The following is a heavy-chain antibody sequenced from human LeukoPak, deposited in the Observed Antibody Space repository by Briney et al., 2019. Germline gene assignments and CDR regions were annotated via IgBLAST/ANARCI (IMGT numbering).Heavy chain of an antibody. CDR1: GYSFTSYW. D-gene: IGHD3-3*01. Sequence: GESLKISCKGSGYSFTSYWIGWVRQMPGKGLEWVGIIYPGDSDTRYSPSFQGQVTISADKSISTAYLQWSSLKASDTAMYYCVTTSHYDFWSGYPWYYYYGMDVWGQGTTVTVSS. CDR2: IYPGDSDT. V-gene: IGHV5-51*01. CDR3: VTTSHYDFWSGYPWYYYYGMDV. J-gene: IGHJ6*02.